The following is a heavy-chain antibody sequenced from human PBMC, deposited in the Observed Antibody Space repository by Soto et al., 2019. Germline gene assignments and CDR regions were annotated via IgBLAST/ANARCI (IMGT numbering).Heavy chain of an antibody. Sequence: QVQLVESGGGVVQPGGSLRLSCTASGFTFSSYGMHWVRQAPGKGLEWVAMISYEGSNRFYADSVKGRLTVSRDNTKDTLHLQMNSLSPEDTAVYYCAKGGKNQGELPYYFDCWGQGTLVTVSS. J-gene: IGHJ4*02. CDR3: AKGGKNQGELPYYFDC. V-gene: IGHV3-30*18. CDR1: GFTFSSYG. CDR2: ISYEGSNR. D-gene: IGHD1-26*01.